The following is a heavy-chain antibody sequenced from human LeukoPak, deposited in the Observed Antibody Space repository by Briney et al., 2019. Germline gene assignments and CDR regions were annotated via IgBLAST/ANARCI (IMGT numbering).Heavy chain of an antibody. V-gene: IGHV3-9*01. CDR2: ISWNSGSI. J-gene: IGHJ4*02. CDR3: AKDIGIAVAGHLGY. D-gene: IGHD6-19*01. Sequence: GGSLRLSCAASGFTFDDYAMHWVRQAPGKGLEWVSGISWNSGSIGYADSVKGRFTISRDSAKNSLYLQMNSLRAEDTALYYCAKDIGIAVAGHLGYWGQGTLVTVSS. CDR1: GFTFDDYA.